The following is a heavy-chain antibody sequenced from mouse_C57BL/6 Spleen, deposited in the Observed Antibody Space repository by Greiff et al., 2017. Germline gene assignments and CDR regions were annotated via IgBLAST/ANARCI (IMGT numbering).Heavy chain of an antibody. D-gene: IGHD2-5*01. CDR2: IDPSDSET. CDR1: GYTFTSYW. Sequence: QVQLQQPGAELVRPGSSVKLSCKASGYTFTSYWMHWVKQRPIQGLEWIGNIDPSDSETHYNQKFKDKATLTVDKSPSTAYMQLSSLTSEDSAVYYCARFSNYGDWYFDVWGTGTTVTVSS. J-gene: IGHJ1*03. V-gene: IGHV1-52*01. CDR3: ARFSNYGDWYFDV.